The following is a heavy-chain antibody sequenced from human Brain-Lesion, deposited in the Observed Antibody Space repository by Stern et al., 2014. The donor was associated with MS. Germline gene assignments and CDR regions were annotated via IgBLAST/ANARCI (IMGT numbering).Heavy chain of an antibody. CDR3: ARGDHRNSYDSSGYYYFVFDV. V-gene: IGHV4-30-2*01. CDR1: DDSLNSVVYS. J-gene: IGHJ3*01. D-gene: IGHD3-22*01. CDR2: IYHSGTS. Sequence: QLQLQESGSGLVKPSQTLSLTCAVSDDSLNSVVYSWIWIRQPPGKGLEWIGSIYHSGTSYFSPSLKSRVTIPVDRSKNQFSLKLSSVTAADTAVYYCARGDHRNSYDSSGYYYFVFDVWGQGTMVTVSS.